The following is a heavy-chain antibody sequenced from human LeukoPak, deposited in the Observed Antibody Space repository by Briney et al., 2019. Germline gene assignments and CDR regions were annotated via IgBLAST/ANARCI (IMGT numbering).Heavy chain of an antibody. J-gene: IGHJ4*02. CDR1: GGSVNSGSYY. CDR2: IYYSGST. D-gene: IGHD3-10*01. V-gene: IGHV4-61*01. Sequence: PSETLSLTCTVSGGSVNSGSYYWSWIRQPPGKGLECIGYIYYSGSTNYNPSLKSRVTISVDTSKKQLSLKLSSVTAADTAVYYCARGPYYYGSGSSEGEFDYWGQGTLVTVSS. CDR3: ARGPYYYGSGSSEGEFDY.